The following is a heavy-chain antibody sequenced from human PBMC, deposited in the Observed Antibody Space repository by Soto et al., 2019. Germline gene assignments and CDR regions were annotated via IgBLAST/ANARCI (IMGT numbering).Heavy chain of an antibody. Sequence: SQTLSLTCAISGDSVSSNSAAWNWIRQSPSRGLEWLGRTYYRSKWYNDYAVSVKSRITINPDTSKNQFSLQLNSVTPEDTAVYYCARDVRIVATYYYYYYMDVWGKGTTVTVSS. D-gene: IGHD5-12*01. V-gene: IGHV6-1*01. J-gene: IGHJ6*03. CDR1: GDSVSSNSAA. CDR3: ARDVRIVATYYYYYYMDV. CDR2: TYYRSKWYN.